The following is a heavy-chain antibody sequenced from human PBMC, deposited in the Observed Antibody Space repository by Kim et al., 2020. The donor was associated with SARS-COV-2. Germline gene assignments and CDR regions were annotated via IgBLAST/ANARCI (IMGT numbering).Heavy chain of an antibody. V-gene: IGHV3-30-3*01. Sequence: GGSLRLSCAASGFTFSSYAMHWVRQAPGKGLEWVAVISYDGSNKYYADSVKGRFTISRDNSKNTLYLQMNSLRAEDTAVYYCARDRRLWLQAAAGTIDYWGQGTLVTVSS. CDR2: ISYDGSNK. D-gene: IGHD5-18*01. CDR3: ARDRRLWLQAAAGTIDY. J-gene: IGHJ4*02. CDR1: GFTFSSYA.